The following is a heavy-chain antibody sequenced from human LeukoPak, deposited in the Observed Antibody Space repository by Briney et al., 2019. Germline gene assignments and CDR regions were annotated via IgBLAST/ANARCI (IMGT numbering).Heavy chain of an antibody. CDR1: GYIFTGYY. D-gene: IGHD6-19*01. CDR3: AREGSMEGWLVDY. V-gene: IGHV1-2*04. J-gene: IGHJ4*02. Sequence: ASVKVSCKASGYIFTGYYMHWVRQAPGQGPEWMGWINPNSGGTKYAEKFQGWVTMTRDTSISTAYMELSRLRSDDTAVYYCAREGSMEGWLVDYWGQGTLVTVSS. CDR2: INPNSGGT.